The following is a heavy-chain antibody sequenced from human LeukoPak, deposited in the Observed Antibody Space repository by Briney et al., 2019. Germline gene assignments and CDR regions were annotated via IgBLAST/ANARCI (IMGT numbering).Heavy chain of an antibody. CDR2: ISGSGGST. D-gene: IGHD3-10*01. V-gene: IGHV3-23*01. CDR3: ASLRTSSYGSGSYRSGDY. J-gene: IGHJ4*02. CDR1: GFTYRSHA. Sequence: GGPVRLPCRPSGFTYRSHAMSWVRQATERGLEWVSDISGSGGSTYYADSVKGRYTISRDNSKFTLYLQMNSLRAEDTAVYYCASLRTSSYGSGSYRSGDYWGQGTLVTVSS.